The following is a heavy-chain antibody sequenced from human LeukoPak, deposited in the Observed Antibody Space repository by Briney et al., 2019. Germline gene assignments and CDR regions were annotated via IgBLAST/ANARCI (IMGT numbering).Heavy chain of an antibody. CDR3: AKERGDYYGSAIDY. CDR2: ISGDGGST. D-gene: IGHD3-10*01. J-gene: IGHJ4*02. Sequence: GGSLRLSCAASGFTFDDYAMHWVRQAPGKGLEWVSLISGDGGSTYYADSAKGRFTISRDNSKNSLYLQMNSLRTEDTALYYCAKERGDYYGSAIDYWGQGTLVTVSS. V-gene: IGHV3-43*02. CDR1: GFTFDDYA.